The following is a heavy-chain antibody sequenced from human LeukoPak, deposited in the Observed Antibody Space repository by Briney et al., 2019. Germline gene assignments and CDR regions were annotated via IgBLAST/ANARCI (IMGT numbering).Heavy chain of an antibody. V-gene: IGHV4-4*02. CDR2: ISLSGVT. CDR3: SRESGAFSPFGY. Sequence: SETLSLTCGVSGGSISSTNWWSWVRPPPGQGLGWIGEISLSGVTNYTPSLRSRVTISLDRSKNHLSLTLTSVTAADTAVYYCSRESGAFSPFGYWGQGTLVTVSS. CDR1: GGSISSTNW. J-gene: IGHJ4*02. D-gene: IGHD1-26*01.